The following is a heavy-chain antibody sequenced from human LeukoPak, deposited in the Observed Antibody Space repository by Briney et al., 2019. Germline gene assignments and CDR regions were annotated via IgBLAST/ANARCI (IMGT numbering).Heavy chain of an antibody. CDR2: IWYDGSNK. Sequence: GGSLRLSCAASGFTFSSYGMPWVRQAPGKGLEWVAVIWYDGSNKYYADSVKGRFTISRDNSKNTLYLQMNSLRAEDTAVYYCARDSRPYTAMVYYGMDVWGQGTTVTVPS. D-gene: IGHD5-18*01. V-gene: IGHV3-33*01. CDR1: GFTFSSYG. J-gene: IGHJ6*02. CDR3: ARDSRPYTAMVYYGMDV.